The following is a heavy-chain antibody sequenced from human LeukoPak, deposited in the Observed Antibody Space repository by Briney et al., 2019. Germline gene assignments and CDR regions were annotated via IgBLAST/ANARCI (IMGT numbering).Heavy chain of an antibody. CDR3: ARDPTLFAATEDY. Sequence: GRSLRLSCAASGFSVGSFGMHWVRQAPGRGLEWVADIWADGSKKYYADSVRGRFTISRDNANNSLSLQMSSLRAEDTAVYYCARDPTLFAATEDYWGQGTLVTVSS. CDR2: IWADGSKK. D-gene: IGHD2-15*01. CDR1: GFSVGSFG. V-gene: IGHV3-33*01. J-gene: IGHJ4*02.